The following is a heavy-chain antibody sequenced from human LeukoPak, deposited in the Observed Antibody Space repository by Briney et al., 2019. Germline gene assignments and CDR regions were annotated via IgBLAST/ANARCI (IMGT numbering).Heavy chain of an antibody. Sequence: PSETLSLTCAVSGYSISSGYYWGWIRQPPGKGLEWIGSIYHSGSTYYNPSLKSRVTISVGTSKNQFSLKLSSVTAADTAVYYCAKGREYSSSSDFDYWGQGTLVTVSS. D-gene: IGHD6-6*01. CDR1: GYSISSGYY. J-gene: IGHJ4*02. V-gene: IGHV4-38-2*01. CDR3: AKGREYSSSSDFDY. CDR2: IYHSGST.